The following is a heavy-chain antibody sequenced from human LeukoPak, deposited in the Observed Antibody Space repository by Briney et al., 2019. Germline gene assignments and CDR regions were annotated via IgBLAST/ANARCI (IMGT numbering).Heavy chain of an antibody. D-gene: IGHD2-2*01. J-gene: IGHJ6*03. CDR2: INHSGST. CDR1: DGSFSGYY. CDR3: ARGKSSTSYYYYYMDV. V-gene: IGHV4-34*01. Sequence: PSETLSLTCGVYDGSFSGYYWSWIRQPPGKGLEWIGEINHSGSTYYNPSLKSRVTISVDTSKNRFSLKLSSVTAADTAVYYCARGKSSTSYYYYYMDVWGKGTTVTISS.